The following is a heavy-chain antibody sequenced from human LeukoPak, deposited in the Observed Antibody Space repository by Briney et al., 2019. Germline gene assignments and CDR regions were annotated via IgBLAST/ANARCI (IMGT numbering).Heavy chain of an antibody. D-gene: IGHD6-13*01. CDR2: VSSDGGDE. Sequence: GGSLRLSCAASGFSFSSYSMIWVRQAPGKGLEWVAVVSSDGGDEYYADSVKGRFTISRDNSKSQLNSLRTDDTAVYYCARDWGYSSRWYSPHLDYWGQGTLVTVSS. CDR3: ARDWGYSSRWYSPHLDY. CDR1: GFSFSSYS. V-gene: IGHV3-30*14. J-gene: IGHJ4*02.